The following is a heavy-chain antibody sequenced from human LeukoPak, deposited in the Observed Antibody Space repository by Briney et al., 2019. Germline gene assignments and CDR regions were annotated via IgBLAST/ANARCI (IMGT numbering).Heavy chain of an antibody. J-gene: IGHJ4*02. Sequence: GGSLRLSCAASGFTFRSNAMSWVRQAPGKGLEWVSAISGSGGSTHYADSVKGRFTISRDNSKNTLYLQMNSLRAEDTAVYYCAKEVIVGVSFDYWGQGTLVTVSS. V-gene: IGHV3-23*01. CDR3: AKEVIVGVSFDY. CDR1: GFTFRSNA. D-gene: IGHD1-26*01. CDR2: ISGSGGST.